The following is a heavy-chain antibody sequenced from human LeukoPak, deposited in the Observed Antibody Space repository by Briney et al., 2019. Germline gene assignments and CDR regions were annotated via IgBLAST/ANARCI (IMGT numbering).Heavy chain of an antibody. J-gene: IGHJ3*02. D-gene: IGHD5-24*01. V-gene: IGHV4-34*01. Sequence: SETLSLTCAVYGGSFSGYYWSWIRQPPGKGLEWIGEINHSGSTNYNPSLKSRVTISVDTSKNQFSLKLSSVTAADTAVYYCARSFFVEMATMCAFDIWGQGTMVTVSS. CDR1: GGSFSGYY. CDR2: INHSGST. CDR3: ARSFFVEMATMCAFDI.